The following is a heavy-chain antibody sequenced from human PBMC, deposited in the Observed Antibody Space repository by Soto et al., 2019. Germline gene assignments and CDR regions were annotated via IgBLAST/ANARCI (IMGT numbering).Heavy chain of an antibody. D-gene: IGHD3-3*01. J-gene: IGHJ5*02. CDR2: IYYSGST. Sequence: SETLSLTCTVSGGSISSYYWSWIRQPPGKGLEWIGYIYYSGSTNYNPSLKSRVTISVDTSKNQFSLKLSSVTAADTAVYYCASSGVTNFWSCHYTSVEEYWFDPWGQLSLVTVSP. CDR1: GGSISSYY. CDR3: ASSGVTNFWSCHYTSVEEYWFDP. V-gene: IGHV4-59*08.